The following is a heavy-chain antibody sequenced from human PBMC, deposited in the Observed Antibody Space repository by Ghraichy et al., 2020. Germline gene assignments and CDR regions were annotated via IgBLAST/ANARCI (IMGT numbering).Heavy chain of an antibody. Sequence: ASVKVSCKVSGYTLIELSMDWVRQAPGKGLEWMGGFDPEVGETIYAQKFQGRVTMTEDTSTDTAYMELHSLRSEDTAVYYCATDLGAMGYGDYEDYYYAMHVWGQGTTVTVSS. CDR2: FDPEVGET. CDR3: ATDLGAMGYGDYEDYYYAMHV. J-gene: IGHJ6*02. CDR1: GYTLIELS. D-gene: IGHD4-17*01. V-gene: IGHV1-24*01.